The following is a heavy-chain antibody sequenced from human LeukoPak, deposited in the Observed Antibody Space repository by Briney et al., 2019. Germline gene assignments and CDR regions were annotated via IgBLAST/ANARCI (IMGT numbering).Heavy chain of an antibody. J-gene: IGHJ4*02. D-gene: IGHD6-19*01. V-gene: IGHV4-34*01. CDR1: GGSFSGYY. CDR3: AGTSKWLAFDY. Sequence: SETLSLTCAVYGGSFSGYYWSWIRQPPGKGLEWIGEINHSGSTNYNPSLKSRVTISVDTSKNQFSLKLSSVTAADTAVYHCAGTSKWLAFDYWGQGTLVTVSS. CDR2: INHSGST.